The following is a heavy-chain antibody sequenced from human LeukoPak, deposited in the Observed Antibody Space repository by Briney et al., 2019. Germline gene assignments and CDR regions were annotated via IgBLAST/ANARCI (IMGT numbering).Heavy chain of an antibody. CDR1: GGSISSGGYY. D-gene: IGHD1-26*01. J-gene: IGHJ3*02. Sequence: SQTLPLTCTVSGGSISSGGYYWSWIRQPPGKGLEWTGYMYHTGSSIYSPSLKSRLTISVDTSKNQFTLNLSSMTAADTAVYYCAGDQGGSAHRHAFDIWGQGTLVTVSS. CDR2: MYHTGSS. CDR3: AGDQGGSAHRHAFDI. V-gene: IGHV4-61*08.